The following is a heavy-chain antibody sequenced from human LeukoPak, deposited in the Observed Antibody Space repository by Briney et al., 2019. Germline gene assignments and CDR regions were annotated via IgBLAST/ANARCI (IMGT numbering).Heavy chain of an antibody. CDR1: GGSFSGYY. CDR3: AILSGYSSSSRRNFYYYYMDV. J-gene: IGHJ6*03. V-gene: IGHV4-34*01. D-gene: IGHD6-6*01. Sequence: PSETLSLTCAVYGGSFSGYYWSWIRQPPGKGLEWIGEINHSGSTNYNPSLKSRVTISVDTSKNQFSLKLSSVTAADTAVYYCAILSGYSSSSRRNFYYYYMDVWGKGTTVTVSS. CDR2: INHSGST.